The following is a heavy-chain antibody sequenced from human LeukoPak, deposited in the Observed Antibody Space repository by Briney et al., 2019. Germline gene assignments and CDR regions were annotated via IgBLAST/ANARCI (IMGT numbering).Heavy chain of an antibody. D-gene: IGHD6-6*01. Sequence: GGSLRLSCAASGFTFSSYSMNWVRQAPGKGLEWVSSISSSSSYIYYADSVKGRFTISRDNAKNSLYLQMNSLRAEDTAVYYCAKAGARLGLNYFDYWGQGTLVTVSS. J-gene: IGHJ4*02. CDR2: ISSSSSYI. CDR3: AKAGARLGLNYFDY. V-gene: IGHV3-21*04. CDR1: GFTFSSYS.